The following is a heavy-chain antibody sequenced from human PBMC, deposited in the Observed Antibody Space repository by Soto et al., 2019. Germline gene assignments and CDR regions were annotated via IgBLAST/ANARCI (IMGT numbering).Heavy chain of an antibody. CDR3: ARGPDSSDYYGMEG. CDR2: VNSDGSST. V-gene: IGHV3-74*01. J-gene: IGHJ6*02. D-gene: IGHD3-22*01. Sequence: GVSLRLSCAASGFTFSSFWMHWVRQAPGKGLVWVSRVNSDGSSTNYADSVKGRFTISRDNAKNSLYLQMNSLRAEDTAVYYCARGPDSSDYYGMEGWGQGNKVTV. CDR1: GFTFSSFW.